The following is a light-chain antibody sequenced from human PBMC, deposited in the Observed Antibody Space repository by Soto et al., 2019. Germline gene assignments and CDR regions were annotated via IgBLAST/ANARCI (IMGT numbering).Light chain of an antibody. V-gene: IGKV3-11*01. CDR2: DAS. CDR1: QSVSSY. Sequence: EIVLTQSPATLSLSPGERATLSCRASQSVSSYLAWYQQKPGQAPRLLIYDASNRATGIPARFSGSGSGTDFTLTISSLEPEDFAVYYCQRRSNWPTFGGWTRWIS. CDR3: QRRSNWPT. J-gene: IGKJ4*01.